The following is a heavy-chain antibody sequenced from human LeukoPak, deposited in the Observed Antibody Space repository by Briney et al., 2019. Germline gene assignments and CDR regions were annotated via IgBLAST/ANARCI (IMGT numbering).Heavy chain of an antibody. V-gene: IGHV1-2*02. CDR1: GYTFTGYY. CDR3: ARDYFDSSGYYSE. Sequence: ASVKVSCKASGYTFTGYYVHWVRQAPGQGLEWMGWINPNSGGRNYAQKFQGRVTMARDTSINTAYMELSRLRSDDTAIYYCARDYFDSSGYYSEWGQGTLVTVSS. CDR2: INPNSGGR. J-gene: IGHJ4*02. D-gene: IGHD3-22*01.